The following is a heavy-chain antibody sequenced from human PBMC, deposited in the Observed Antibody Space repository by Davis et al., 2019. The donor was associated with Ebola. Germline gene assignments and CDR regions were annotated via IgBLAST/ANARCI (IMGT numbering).Heavy chain of an antibody. CDR3: ATYYDFWSGYYYYYYGMDV. J-gene: IGHJ6*02. V-gene: IGHV3-48*03. CDR1: GFTFSSYE. D-gene: IGHD3-3*01. CDR2: ISSSGSTI. Sequence: PSETLSLTCAASGFTFSSYEMNWVRQAPGKGLEWVSYISSSGSTIYYADSVKGRFTISRDNAKNSLYLQMNSLRAEDTAVYYCATYYDFWSGYYYYYYGMDVWGQGTTVTVSS.